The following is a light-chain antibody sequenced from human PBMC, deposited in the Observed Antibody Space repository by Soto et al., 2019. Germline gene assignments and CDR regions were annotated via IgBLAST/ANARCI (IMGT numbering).Light chain of an antibody. CDR2: AAS. V-gene: IGKV1-39*01. J-gene: IGKJ2*01. CDR1: QRITSY. CDR3: QQSYTTPYT. Sequence: DIQLTQSPSSLSASVGDRVTITCRASQRITSYLNWYQQKLGKAPKLLIYAASNLQSRLPSRFSGSGFGTDFTLTISSVQPDDSATYFCQQSYTTPYTFGLGTKVDIK.